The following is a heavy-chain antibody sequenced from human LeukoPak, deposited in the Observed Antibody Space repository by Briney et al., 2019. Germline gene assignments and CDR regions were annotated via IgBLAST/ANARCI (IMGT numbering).Heavy chain of an antibody. CDR3: ARVGSSGWWDLDY. V-gene: IGHV4-59*01. CDR2: IYYSGST. CDR1: GGSISSYY. D-gene: IGHD6-19*01. Sequence: PSETLSLTCTVSGGSISSYYWSWVRQPPGKGLEGIGYIYYSGSTNYNPSLTSRVTISVEMSKNQFSLKLSSVTAADTAVYYCARVGSSGWWDLDYWGQGALVTVSS. J-gene: IGHJ4*02.